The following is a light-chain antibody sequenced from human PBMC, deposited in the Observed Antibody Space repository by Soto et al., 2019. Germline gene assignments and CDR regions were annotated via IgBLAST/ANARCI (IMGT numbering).Light chain of an antibody. CDR1: DIETKS. Sequence: ELTQPPSVSVAPGKTAIITCGGNDIETKSVHWYQQKAGQAPVLVMSFDSDRPSGIPERFSGSNSGNTASLTITRAEAGDEADYYCQVWDRPTDLVFGGGTKLTVL. CDR3: QVWDRPTDLV. J-gene: IGLJ2*01. V-gene: IGLV3-21*01. CDR2: FDS.